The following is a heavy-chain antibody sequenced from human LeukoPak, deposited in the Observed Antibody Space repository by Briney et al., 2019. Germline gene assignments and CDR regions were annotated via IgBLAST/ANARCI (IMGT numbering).Heavy chain of an antibody. CDR1: GGSISSSSYY. CDR2: ISQSGST. Sequence: SETLSLTCTVSGGSISSSSYYWGWIRQPPEKGLEWIGSISQSGSTYYNPSLKSRVTISADTSKNQFSLKLSSVTAADTAVYYCAVRGYSYGYEWGQGTLVTVSS. CDR3: AVRGYSYGYE. J-gene: IGHJ4*02. D-gene: IGHD5-18*01. V-gene: IGHV4-39*07.